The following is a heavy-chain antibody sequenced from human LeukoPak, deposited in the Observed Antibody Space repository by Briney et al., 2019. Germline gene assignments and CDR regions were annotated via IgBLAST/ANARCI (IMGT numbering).Heavy chain of an antibody. D-gene: IGHD1-7*01. CDR3: ARGATETTGWFDP. V-gene: IGHV3-74*01. CDR1: GFTFSSYW. CDR2: INSDGSST. J-gene: IGHJ5*02. Sequence: GGSLRLSCAASGFTFSSYWMHWVRQAPGKGLVWVSRINSDGSSTSYADSVKGRFTISRDNAKNSLYLQMNGLRAEDTAAYYCARGATETTGWFDPWGQGTLVTVSS.